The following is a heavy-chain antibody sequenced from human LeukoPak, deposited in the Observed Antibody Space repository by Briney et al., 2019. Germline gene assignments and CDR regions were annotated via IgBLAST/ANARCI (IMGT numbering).Heavy chain of an antibody. CDR2: IYSGGST. D-gene: IGHD1-26*01. CDR3: ARGSIVGATSAFDI. CDR1: GFTVSSNY. V-gene: IGHV3-66*02. J-gene: IGHJ3*02. Sequence: GGSLRLSCAASGFTVSSNYMSWVRQAPGKGLEWVSVIYSGGSTYYADSVKGRFTISRDNSKNTLYLQMNSLRAEDTPVYYCARGSIVGATSAFDIWGQGTMVTVSS.